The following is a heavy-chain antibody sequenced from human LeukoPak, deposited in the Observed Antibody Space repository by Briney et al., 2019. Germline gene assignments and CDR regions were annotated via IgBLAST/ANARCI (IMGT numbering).Heavy chain of an antibody. CDR2: IYTSGSP. CDR1: GGSISSYY. J-gene: IGHJ4*02. CDR3: ARDGDYYGSGSYYNGGYVDY. Sequence: SETLSLTCTVSGGSISSYYWSCIRQPAGRGLEWIGRIYTSGSPNYNPSLKSRVTMSVDTSKNQFSPKLSSVTAADTAVYYCARDGDYYGSGSYYNGGYVDYWGQGTLVTVSS. D-gene: IGHD3-10*01. V-gene: IGHV4-4*07.